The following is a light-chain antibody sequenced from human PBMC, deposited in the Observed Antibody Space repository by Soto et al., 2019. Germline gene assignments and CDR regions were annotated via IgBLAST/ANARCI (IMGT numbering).Light chain of an antibody. J-gene: IGLJ1*01. CDR1: SGDIGSYNR. V-gene: IGLV2-14*01. CDR3: NSFRVSHLYV. CDR2: EVT. Sequence: SVLTQLASVSVSPGQSFTISCTVTSGDIGSYNRDSWYQQHPGKAPKLIIYEVTDRPSGVSNRFSGSKPGNTASLTISGLQAEDEADYYCNSFRVSHLYVFGTGPKVTVL.